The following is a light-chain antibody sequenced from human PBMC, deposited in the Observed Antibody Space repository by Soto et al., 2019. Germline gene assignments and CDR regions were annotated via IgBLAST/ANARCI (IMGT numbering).Light chain of an antibody. CDR2: GAS. Sequence: EIVLTQSPGTLSLSPGERATLSCRASQSVSSSYLAWYQQKPGQAPRLLIYGASSRPTGIPDRFSGSGSVTDFTLTISRLEHEDVAVYYCQQYGSSPYPFGQGTKLEIK. CDR3: QQYGSSPYP. V-gene: IGKV3-20*01. CDR1: QSVSSSY. J-gene: IGKJ2*01.